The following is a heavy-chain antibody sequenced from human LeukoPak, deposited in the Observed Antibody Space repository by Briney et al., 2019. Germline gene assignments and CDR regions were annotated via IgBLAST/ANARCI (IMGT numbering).Heavy chain of an antibody. V-gene: IGHV1-18*01. CDR3: ARLLRSSPRDP. J-gene: IGHJ5*02. Sequence: ASVKVSCKASGYTFISYGISWVRQAPGQGLEWMGWISAYNGNTNYAQKFQGRVTITAHESTTTAYMELSSLRSEDTAVYYCARLLRSSPRDPWGQGTLVTVSS. CDR1: GYTFISYG. D-gene: IGHD3-22*01. CDR2: ISAYNGNT.